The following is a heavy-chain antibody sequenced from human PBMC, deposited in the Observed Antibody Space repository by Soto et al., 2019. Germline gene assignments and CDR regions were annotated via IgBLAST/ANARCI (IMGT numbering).Heavy chain of an antibody. CDR3: VKDFRVGYDWTHD. Sequence: EVQLLESGGDLVQPGGSLRLSCAASGFTFSNYAMSWVRQAPGKGLEWVSLIRGGGGPTNYADSVKGRFTVSRDNSNNMLFLPMSSLRADDTAVHYCVKDFRVGYDWTHDWGQGTLVTVSS. CDR1: GFTFSNYA. D-gene: IGHD5-12*01. CDR2: IRGGGGPT. J-gene: IGHJ4*02. V-gene: IGHV3-23*01.